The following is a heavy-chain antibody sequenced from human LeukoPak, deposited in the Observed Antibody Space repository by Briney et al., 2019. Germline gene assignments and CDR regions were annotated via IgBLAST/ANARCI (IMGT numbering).Heavy chain of an antibody. CDR2: IIPIFGTA. Sequence: PVEVSCKASGGTFSSYAISWVRQAPGQGLEWMGGIIPIFGTANYAQKFQGRVTITADKSTSTAYMELSSLRSEDTAVYYCARDQWLEENTNWFDPWGQGTLVTVSS. V-gene: IGHV1-69*06. CDR1: GGTFSSYA. D-gene: IGHD6-19*01. CDR3: ARDQWLEENTNWFDP. J-gene: IGHJ5*02.